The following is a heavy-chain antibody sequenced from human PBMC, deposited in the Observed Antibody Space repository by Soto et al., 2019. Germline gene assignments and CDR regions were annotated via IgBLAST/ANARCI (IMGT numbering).Heavy chain of an antibody. CDR1: GGSISSSSYY. CDR3: ARAGVRFLEWLLFPSYFDY. CDR2: IYYSGST. Sequence: TSETLSLTCTVSGGSISSSSYYWGWIRQPPGKGLEWIGSIYYSGSTYYNPSLKSRVTISVDTSKNQFSLKLSSVTAADTAVYYCARAGVRFLEWLLFPSYFDYWGQGTLVTVSS. J-gene: IGHJ4*02. V-gene: IGHV4-39*01. D-gene: IGHD3-3*01.